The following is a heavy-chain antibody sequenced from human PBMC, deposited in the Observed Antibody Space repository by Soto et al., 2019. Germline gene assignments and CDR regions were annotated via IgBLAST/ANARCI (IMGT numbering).Heavy chain of an antibody. J-gene: IGHJ4*02. CDR1: GGSISSGENF. Sequence: SETLSLTCTVSGGSISSGENFWNWIRQSPGKGLEWIGYIHHSGSTYYNPSLKSRLTISVDTSKNQISLKLNSVTAADTAVYYCARDTGTYPYYFDYWGQGTLVAVSS. V-gene: IGHV4-30-4*01. D-gene: IGHD1-26*01. CDR3: ARDTGTYPYYFDY. CDR2: IHHSGST.